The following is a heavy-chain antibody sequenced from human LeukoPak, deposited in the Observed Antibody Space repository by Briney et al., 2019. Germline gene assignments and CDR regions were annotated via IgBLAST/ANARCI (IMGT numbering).Heavy chain of an antibody. CDR2: ISSSGSTI. J-gene: IGHJ5*02. CDR3: ARDLVVRGWWSWFDP. V-gene: IGHV3-48*03. CDR1: GFTFSSYE. D-gene: IGHD3-10*01. Sequence: GGSLRLSCAASGFTFSSYEMNWVRQAPGKGLEWISYISSSGSTIYYADSVKGRFTISRDNAKNSLYLQMNSLRAEDTAVYYCARDLVVRGWWSWFDPWGQGTLVTVSS.